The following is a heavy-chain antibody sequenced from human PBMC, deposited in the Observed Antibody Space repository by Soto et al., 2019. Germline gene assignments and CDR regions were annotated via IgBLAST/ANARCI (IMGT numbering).Heavy chain of an antibody. J-gene: IGHJ6*02. V-gene: IGHV3-11*06. CDR2: NDGSSAYT. CDR3: ATAVGNYYGMDV. D-gene: IGHD1-26*01. CDR1: GFTFSDYY. Sequence: QVQLLESGGGLVKPGGSLRLSCAASGFTFSDYYMNWIRQAPGKGLEWLSYNDGSSAYTNYADSVKGRFTISRDNAKNSLPQQSTRLRDEDTAVYYCATAVGNYYGMDVWGQGTAVTVPS.